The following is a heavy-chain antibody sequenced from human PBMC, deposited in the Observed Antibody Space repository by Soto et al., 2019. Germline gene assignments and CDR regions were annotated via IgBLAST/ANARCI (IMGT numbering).Heavy chain of an antibody. CDR1: GFTFSSYA. D-gene: IGHD6-19*01. CDR2: ISYDGSSK. J-gene: IGHJ4*02. V-gene: IGHV3-30-3*01. CDR3: ARARFVAAFDY. Sequence: GGSLRLSXAASGFTFSSYAMHWGRQAQGKGLEWVAVISYDGSSKSYADSVKGRFTISRDNSKNTLYLQMNSLRAEYTAVNVGARARFVAAFDYWGQGTLVTVSS.